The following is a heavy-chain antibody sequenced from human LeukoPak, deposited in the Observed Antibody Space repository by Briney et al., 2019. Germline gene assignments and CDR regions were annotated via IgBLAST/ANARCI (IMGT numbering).Heavy chain of an antibody. Sequence: SVKVSCKASGGTFSSYAISWVRQAPGQGLEWMGGIIPIFGTANYAQKFQGRVTITTDESTSTAYMELSSLRSEDTAVYYCARSEVVVVPSNYYYMDVWGKGTTVTV. D-gene: IGHD2-2*01. CDR2: IIPIFGTA. CDR3: ARSEVVVVPSNYYYMDV. V-gene: IGHV1-69*05. CDR1: GGTFSSYA. J-gene: IGHJ6*03.